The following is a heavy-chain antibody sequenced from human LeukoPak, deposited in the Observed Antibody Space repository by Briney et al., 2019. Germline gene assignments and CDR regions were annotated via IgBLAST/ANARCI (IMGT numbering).Heavy chain of an antibody. CDR3: LSPGVAVTGTEY. CDR2: ISSSSTYI. Sequence: PGGSLRLSCAASGFIFSSYSMNWVRQAPGKGLEWVSYISSSSTYIYYADSVKGRFTISRDNAKNSLYLQVNSLTAEDTAVYYCLSPGVAVTGTEYWGQGTRVTVSS. J-gene: IGHJ4*02. V-gene: IGHV3-21*01. CDR1: GFIFSSYS. D-gene: IGHD6-19*01.